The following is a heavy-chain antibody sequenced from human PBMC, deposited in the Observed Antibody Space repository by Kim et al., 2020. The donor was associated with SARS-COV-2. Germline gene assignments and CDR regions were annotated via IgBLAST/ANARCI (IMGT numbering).Heavy chain of an antibody. J-gene: IGHJ4*02. V-gene: IGHV3-23*01. D-gene: IGHD3-9*01. CDR2: ISGSGGST. Sequence: GGSLRLSCAASGFTFSSYAMSWVRQAPGKGLEWVSAISGSGGSTYYADSVKGRFTISRDNSKNTLYLQMNSLRAEDTAVYYCAKDQQDYDILTGYRDYWGQGTLVTVSS. CDR3: AKDQQDYDILTGYRDY. CDR1: GFTFSSYA.